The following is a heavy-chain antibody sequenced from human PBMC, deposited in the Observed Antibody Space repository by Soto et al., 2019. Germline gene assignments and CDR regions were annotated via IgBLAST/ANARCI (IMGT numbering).Heavy chain of an antibody. J-gene: IGHJ6*02. CDR3: ARVGYYDISTGYTYYYGMDV. CDR1: GGSISSYY. CDR2: IYYSGST. V-gene: IGHV4-59*01. Sequence: SETLSLTCTVSGGSISSYYWSWIRQPPGKGLEWIGDIYYSGSTNYNTARKSRVTISVDTSKNQFSLKLSSVTAADTAVYYCARVGYYDISTGYTYYYGMDVWGQGTTVTVSS. D-gene: IGHD3-9*01.